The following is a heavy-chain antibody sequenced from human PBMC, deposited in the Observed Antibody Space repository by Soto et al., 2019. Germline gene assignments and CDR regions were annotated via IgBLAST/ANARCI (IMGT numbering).Heavy chain of an antibody. V-gene: IGHV3-23*01. CDR2: ISGSGGNT. D-gene: IGHD4-17*01. Sequence: GGSLGFSCADSGLTSSTYAMSWVRQAPGKGLEWVSGISGSGGNTYYADSVKGRFTISRDNSKNMLYLQMNSLRAEDTAVYYCAKRLTTVTTVFDRWGQGTLVTVSS. CDR1: GLTSSTYA. CDR3: AKRLTTVTTVFDR. J-gene: IGHJ5*02.